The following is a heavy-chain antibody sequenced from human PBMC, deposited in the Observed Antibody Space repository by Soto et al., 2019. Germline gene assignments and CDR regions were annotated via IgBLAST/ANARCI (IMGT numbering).Heavy chain of an antibody. CDR1: GGTFSSYA. D-gene: IGHD2-2*01. J-gene: IGHJ6*02. Sequence: QVQLVQSGAEVKKPGSSVKVSCKASGGTFSSYAISWVRQAPGQGLEWMGGIIPIFGTANYAQKLQGRVTITADESTSTAYMELSSLRSEDTAVYYCARSELVPAATSDYYYGMDVWGQGTTLTVSS. V-gene: IGHV1-69*12. CDR3: ARSELVPAATSDYYYGMDV. CDR2: IIPIFGTA.